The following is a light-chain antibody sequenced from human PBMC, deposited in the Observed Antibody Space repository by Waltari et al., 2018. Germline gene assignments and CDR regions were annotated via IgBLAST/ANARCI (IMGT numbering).Light chain of an antibody. V-gene: IGKV3-20*01. CDR3: QQYGTSPT. J-gene: IGKJ3*01. CDR2: DAS. Sequence: EIVLTQSPGPLSLSPGERATLSCRASRSVTSTYLAWYQQKPGQAPRLLIYDASTRATGIPDRFSGSGSGTDFALTISRLEPEDFAVYFCQQYGTSPTFGPGTKVDVK. CDR1: RSVTSTY.